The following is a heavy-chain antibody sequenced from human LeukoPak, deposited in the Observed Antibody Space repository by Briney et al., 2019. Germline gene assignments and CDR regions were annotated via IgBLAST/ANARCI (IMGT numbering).Heavy chain of an antibody. V-gene: IGHV4-59*01. CDR3: ARAPGGRWLHLDY. D-gene: IGHD5-24*01. CDR2: IYYSGST. CDR1: GGSISSYY. Sequence: PSETLSLTCTVSGGSISSYYWSWIRQPPGKGLEWIGYIYYSGSTNYNPSLKSRDTISVDTSKNQFSLKLSSVTAADTAVYYCARAPGGRWLHLDYWGQGTLVTVSS. J-gene: IGHJ4*02.